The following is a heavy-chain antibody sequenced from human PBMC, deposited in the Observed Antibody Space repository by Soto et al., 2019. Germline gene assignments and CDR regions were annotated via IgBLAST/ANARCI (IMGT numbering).Heavy chain of an antibody. Sequence: EVQLVESGGGLVQPGGSLRLSCAASGFTFSGYSMFWVRQAPGKGLEYVSAINTNGVNTFYAKSVKGRFTISRDNSKNTMYLQMASLRAEDIAVYYCARGRVEDSSGWATYFDYWGQGTLVTVSS. CDR2: INTNGVNT. D-gene: IGHD6-19*01. V-gene: IGHV3-64*01. CDR3: ARGRVEDSSGWATYFDY. J-gene: IGHJ4*02. CDR1: GFTFSGYS.